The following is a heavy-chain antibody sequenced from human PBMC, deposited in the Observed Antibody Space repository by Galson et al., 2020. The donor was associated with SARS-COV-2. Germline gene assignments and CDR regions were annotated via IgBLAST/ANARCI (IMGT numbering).Heavy chain of an antibody. D-gene: IGHD2-2*01. V-gene: IGHV3-23*01. Sequence: GGSLRLSCAASGFTFSSYAMSWVRQAPGKGLDWVSAISGSGGSTYYADSVKGRFTISRDNSKNTLYLQMNSLRAEDTAVYYCAKDEAVVPAATDYWGQGTLVTVSS. CDR3: AKDEAVVPAATDY. J-gene: IGHJ4*02. CDR2: ISGSGGST. CDR1: GFTFSSYA.